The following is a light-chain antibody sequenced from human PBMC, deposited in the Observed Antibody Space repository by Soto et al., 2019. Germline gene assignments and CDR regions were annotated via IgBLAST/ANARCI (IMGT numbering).Light chain of an antibody. V-gene: IGKV3-15*01. J-gene: IGKJ2*01. CDR1: QSVGNN. CDR2: GAF. Sequence: EVVLTQSPATLSVSPGERATLSCRTSQSVGNNLAWYQQKPGQAPRLLMYGAFIRAPGLPVRFRGTGSGTEFTLTISGLQSDDVELYYCHQYDQWQYNFCQGTKADIX. CDR3: HQYDQWQYN.